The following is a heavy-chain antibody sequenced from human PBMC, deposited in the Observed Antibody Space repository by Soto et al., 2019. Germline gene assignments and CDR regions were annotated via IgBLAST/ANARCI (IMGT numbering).Heavy chain of an antibody. Sequence: LSLTCAVSGGSISSSNWWSWVRQPPGKGLEWIGEIYHSGSTNYNPSLKGRVTISVDKSKNQFSLKLSSVTAADTAVYYCARDFLLAPLVSMDVWGQSTAVTVSS. J-gene: IGHJ6*02. CDR2: IYHSGST. V-gene: IGHV4-4*02. D-gene: IGHD2-21*01. CDR3: ARDFLLAPLVSMDV. CDR1: GGSISSSNW.